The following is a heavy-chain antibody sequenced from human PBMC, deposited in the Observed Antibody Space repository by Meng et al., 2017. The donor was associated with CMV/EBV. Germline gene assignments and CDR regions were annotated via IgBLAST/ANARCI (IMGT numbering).Heavy chain of an antibody. J-gene: IGHJ4*02. Sequence: GESLKISCAASGFTFKRHWMHWVRQAPGKGPVCVARIKSDGTYRDYAGFVKGRFTISRDNAKDMVYLQMTSLRDDDSGVYHCVRDDDRHGLDYWGRGSLVTVSS. D-gene: IGHD1-1*01. V-gene: IGHV3-74*01. CDR1: GFTFKRHW. CDR2: IKSDGTYR. CDR3: VRDDDRHGLDY.